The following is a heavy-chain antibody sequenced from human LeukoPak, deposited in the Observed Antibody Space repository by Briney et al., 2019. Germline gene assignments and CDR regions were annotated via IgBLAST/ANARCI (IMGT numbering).Heavy chain of an antibody. CDR3: ARGRGYSYSNFDY. Sequence: ASVKVSCKASGGTFSSYAISWGRQAPGQGLEWMGRIIPILGIANYAQKFQGRVTITADKSTSTAYMELSSLRSEDTAVYYCARGRGYSYSNFDYWGQGTLVTVSS. J-gene: IGHJ4*02. V-gene: IGHV1-69*04. CDR1: GGTFSSYA. D-gene: IGHD5-18*01. CDR2: IIPILGIA.